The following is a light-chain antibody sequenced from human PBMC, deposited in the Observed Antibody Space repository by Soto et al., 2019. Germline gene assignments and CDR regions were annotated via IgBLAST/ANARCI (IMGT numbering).Light chain of an antibody. J-gene: IGKJ4*01. CDR2: GAS. CDR3: QQYGSSHPT. V-gene: IGKV3-15*01. CDR1: LSFGYN. Sequence: ELVMTQSPATLSLSPGEGATLSCRTSLSFGYNLAWYQQKPGLAPRLLIYGASTRVTGVPARFSGSGAATEFTLTISSLQSDDFEVHYCQQYGSSHPTFGGGTKVDIX.